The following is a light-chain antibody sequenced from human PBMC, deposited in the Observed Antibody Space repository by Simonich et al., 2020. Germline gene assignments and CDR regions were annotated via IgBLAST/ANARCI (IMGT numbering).Light chain of an antibody. CDR1: QSVSSSY. J-gene: IGKJ2*01. CDR3: QQYGSSPYT. V-gene: IGKV3-20*01. CDR2: GAS. Sequence: EIVMTKSPATLSLSPGERATLSCRASQSVSSSYLAWYQQKPGQAPRLLIYGASSRATGIPDRFSGSGSGTDFTLTISRLEPEDFAVYYCQQYGSSPYTFGQGTKLEIK.